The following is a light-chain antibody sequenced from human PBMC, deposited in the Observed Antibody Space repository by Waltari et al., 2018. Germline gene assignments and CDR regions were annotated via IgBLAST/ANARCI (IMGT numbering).Light chain of an antibody. V-gene: IGKV2-28*01. CDR1: QSLLDSNGDTY. J-gene: IGKJ3*01. CDR3: MQAQQTPT. CDR2: MVS. Sequence: EIVMTQSPLSLPVTPGEPASISCRSSQSLLDSNGDTYLDWYLQKPGQSPQLLIYMVSIRASVVPDRFSGSGSGTDFTLRISRVEAEDVGLYYCMQAQQTPTFGPGTKVDIK.